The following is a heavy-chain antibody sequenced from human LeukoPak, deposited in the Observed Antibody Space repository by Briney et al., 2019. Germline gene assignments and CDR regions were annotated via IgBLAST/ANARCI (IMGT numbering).Heavy chain of an antibody. Sequence: PSMTLSLTCNISAGSIRNYYWTWFRRPPGKGLEWIGYVYYSGSTNYNPSLKSRVTISMDTSKNQFSLKLSSVTAADTAIYYCARETLEGKFDPWGQGILVTVSS. CDR3: ARETLEGKFDP. V-gene: IGHV4-59*01. D-gene: IGHD1-1*01. CDR2: VYYSGST. J-gene: IGHJ5*02. CDR1: AGSIRNYY.